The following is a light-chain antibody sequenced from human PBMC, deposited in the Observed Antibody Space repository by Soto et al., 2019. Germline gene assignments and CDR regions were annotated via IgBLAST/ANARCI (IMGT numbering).Light chain of an antibody. V-gene: IGKV3-11*01. CDR1: QYITIY. CDR2: DAS. Sequence: EIVLTRSPATLSLSPGERATLSCRASQYITIYLAWYQQKPGQAPRLLIYDASNRATGIPARFSGSGSGTDFTLTISSLEPDDFAVYYCQQRADWPITFGQGTRLEIK. J-gene: IGKJ5*01. CDR3: QQRADWPIT.